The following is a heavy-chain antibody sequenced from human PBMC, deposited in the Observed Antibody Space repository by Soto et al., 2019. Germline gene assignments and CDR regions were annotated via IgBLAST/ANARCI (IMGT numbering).Heavy chain of an antibody. CDR3: VRDRVTMIRGTPDAFDI. CDR2: IWYDGSNE. J-gene: IGHJ3*02. CDR1: GFSFSSYG. D-gene: IGHD3-10*01. V-gene: IGHV3-33*01. Sequence: QVQLVESGGGVVQPGRSLRLSCAASGFSFSSYGMNWVRQAPGKGLEWVAVIWYDGSNEYYADSVKGRFTISRDNSKNTLFLQINSLRADDTAVYYCVRDRVTMIRGTPDAFDIWGQGTTVTVSS.